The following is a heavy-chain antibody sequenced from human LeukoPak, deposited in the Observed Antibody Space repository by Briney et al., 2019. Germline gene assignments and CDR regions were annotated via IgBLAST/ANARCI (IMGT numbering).Heavy chain of an antibody. J-gene: IGHJ4*02. D-gene: IGHD2-2*01. CDR1: GYTFTGYY. CDR2: INPNSGAT. CDR3: ARDAPGYCSTTSCYPHD. V-gene: IGHV1-2*02. Sequence: ASVKVSCKASGYTFTGYYVYWVRQATGQGLEWMGWINPNSGATNYAQKFQGRVTMTRDTSISTAYMELNRLRSDDTAVYYCARDAPGYCSTTSCYPHDWGQGTLVTVSS.